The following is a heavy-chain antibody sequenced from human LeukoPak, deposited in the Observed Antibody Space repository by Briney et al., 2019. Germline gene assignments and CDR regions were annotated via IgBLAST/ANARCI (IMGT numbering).Heavy chain of an antibody. CDR2: IYYSGST. CDR3: ARVRYSSGWPDY. V-gene: IGHV4-59*01. J-gene: IGHJ4*02. CDR1: GGSISSYY. Sequence: SETLSLTCTVSGGSISSYYWSWIRQTPGKGLEWIGYIYYSGSTNYNPSLKSRVTISVDTSKNQFSLKLSSVTAAVTAVYYCARVRYSSGWPDYWGQGTLVTVSS. D-gene: IGHD6-19*01.